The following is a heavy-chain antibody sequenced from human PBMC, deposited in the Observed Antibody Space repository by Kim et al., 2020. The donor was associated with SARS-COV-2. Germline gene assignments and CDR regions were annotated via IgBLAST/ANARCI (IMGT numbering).Heavy chain of an antibody. CDR3: ARVLFAASVATFDY. D-gene: IGHD5-12*01. V-gene: IGHV4-4*02. J-gene: IGHJ4*02. Sequence: NPSLKSRVTISVDKSKNQFSLKLSSVTAADTAVYYCARVLFAASVATFDYWGQGTLVTVSS.